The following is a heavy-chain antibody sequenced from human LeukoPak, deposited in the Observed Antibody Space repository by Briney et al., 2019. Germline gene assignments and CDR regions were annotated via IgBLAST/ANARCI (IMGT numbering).Heavy chain of an antibody. CDR1: GFTFDDYA. J-gene: IGHJ4*02. V-gene: IGHV3-48*04. CDR2: MSSGSNTI. Sequence: GGSLRLSCAASGFTFDDYAMHWVRQAPGKGLEWISYMSSGSNTIYYADSVKGRFTISRDNAKNSLFLQMNSLRAEDTAVYYCARDQYYYGSGSYPGNLDFWGQGTLVIVSS. CDR3: ARDQYYYGSGSYPGNLDF. D-gene: IGHD3-10*01.